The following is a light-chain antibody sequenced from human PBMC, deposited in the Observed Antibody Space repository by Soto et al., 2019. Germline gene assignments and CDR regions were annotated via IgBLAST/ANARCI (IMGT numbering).Light chain of an antibody. V-gene: IGKV3-20*01. J-gene: IGKJ2*01. CDR1: QSVSSTY. Sequence: EIVLTQSPGTLSLSPGERATLSCRASQSVSSTYLAWYQQKPGQAPRLLIYGASSRATGIPDRFSGSASGRDVTLTINSLEPEDFAIYYCQQYVDSRTFSQRTKLEIK. CDR3: QQYVDSRT. CDR2: GAS.